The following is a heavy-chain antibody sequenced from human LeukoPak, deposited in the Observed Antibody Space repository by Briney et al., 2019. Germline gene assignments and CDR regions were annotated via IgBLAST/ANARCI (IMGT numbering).Heavy chain of an antibody. J-gene: IGHJ4*02. V-gene: IGHV1-24*01. CDR3: ATGSVAPYFFDY. D-gene: IGHD1-26*01. Sequence: ASVKVSCKVSGYTLTGLSMHWVRQAPGRGLEWMGGFEPEDDETIYAQTFQGRVTITEDTSTDTAYMELSSLRSEDTAVYYCATGSVAPYFFDYWGQGTLVTVSS. CDR1: GYTLTGLS. CDR2: FEPEDDET.